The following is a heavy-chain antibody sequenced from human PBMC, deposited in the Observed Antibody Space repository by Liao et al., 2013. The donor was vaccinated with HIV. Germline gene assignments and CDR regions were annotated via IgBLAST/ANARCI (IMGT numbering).Heavy chain of an antibody. D-gene: IGHD3-3*01. CDR2: IDYSGSA. CDR1: GASLSGYS. J-gene: IGHJ3*02. CDR3: ARGRGRPYFGVGDAFDI. Sequence: QVQLQQWGAGLLKPSETLSLTCAVYGASLSGYSWNWIRQSPEKGLEWIGEIDYSGSAKYNPSMKRRVTISIDMSKNQVSLKLRSATAADTAVYYCARGRGRPYFGVGDAFDIWGQGTMVAVS. V-gene: IGHV4-34*01.